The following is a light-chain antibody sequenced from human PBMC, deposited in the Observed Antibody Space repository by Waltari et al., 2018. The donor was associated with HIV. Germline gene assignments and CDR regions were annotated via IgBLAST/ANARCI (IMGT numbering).Light chain of an antibody. V-gene: IGLV3-25*03. Sequence: SYGLTQPPSVSVSPRPTATITCSGDTLPKQYGYWYQQKPGHDPVMVIYKDRERPSGIPERFSGSSSATTATLTISGVQPEDEADYYCQSSDISGNYWVLGGGTKLTVL. CDR2: KDR. CDR3: QSSDISGNYWV. J-gene: IGLJ2*01. CDR1: TLPKQY.